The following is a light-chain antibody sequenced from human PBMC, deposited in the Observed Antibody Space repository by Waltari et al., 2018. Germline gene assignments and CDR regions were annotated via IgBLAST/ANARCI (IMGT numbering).Light chain of an antibody. J-gene: IGLJ1*01. CDR2: EVS. V-gene: IGLV2-8*01. Sequence: QSALTQPPSASGSPGQSVTISCSGTSADVGAYDYVSWYQQHPSQAPKCIISEVSKRPDGAPDRISGSNSGNTASLTISGLQAEDEADYYCSSYAGINDFVFGTGTKVTVL. CDR3: SSYAGINDFV. CDR1: SADVGAYDY.